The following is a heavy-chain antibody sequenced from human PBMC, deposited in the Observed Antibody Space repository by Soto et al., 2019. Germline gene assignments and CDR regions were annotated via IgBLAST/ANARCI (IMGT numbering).Heavy chain of an antibody. CDR2: INPSGGST. J-gene: IGHJ4*02. V-gene: IGHV1-46*01. D-gene: IGHD5-12*01. Sequence: ASVKVSCKASGYTLTSYYMHWVRQAPGQGLEWMGIINPSGGSTSYAQKFQGRVTMTRDTSTSTVYMELSSLRSEDTAVYYCARIDRLDGYSGYDYSSPFDYWGQGTLVTVS. CDR1: GYTLTSYY. CDR3: ARIDRLDGYSGYDYSSPFDY.